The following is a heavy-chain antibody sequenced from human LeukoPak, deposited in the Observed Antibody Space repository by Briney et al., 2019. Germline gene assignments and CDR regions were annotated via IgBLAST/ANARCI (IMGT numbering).Heavy chain of an antibody. V-gene: IGHV3-21*01. CDR2: ISSSSTYI. Sequence: GGSLRLSCAASGFTFSTYSMNWVRQAPGKGLEWVSSISSSSTYIYYADSVKGRFTISRDNAKNSLYLQMNGLRAEDTAVYYCATNGGGKSGSGNFDYWGQGTLVTASS. CDR3: ATNGGGKSGSGNFDY. J-gene: IGHJ4*02. D-gene: IGHD3-16*01. CDR1: GFTFSTYS.